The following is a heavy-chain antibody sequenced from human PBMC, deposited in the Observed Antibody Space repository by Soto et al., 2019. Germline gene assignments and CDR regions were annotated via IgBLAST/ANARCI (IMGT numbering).Heavy chain of an antibody. CDR1: GYTFTSYG. J-gene: IGHJ6*02. CDR3: ARGGDVNYYHGMDV. Sequence: ASVKVSCKASGYTFTSYGIGWVRQAPGQGLEWMGWISAYNGKTNYAQNVQGRVTMTTDTSTRTAYMDLRSLRSDDTAVYYCARGGDVNYYHGMDVWGQGTTVTVSS. CDR2: ISAYNGKT. D-gene: IGHD5-12*01. V-gene: IGHV1-18*01.